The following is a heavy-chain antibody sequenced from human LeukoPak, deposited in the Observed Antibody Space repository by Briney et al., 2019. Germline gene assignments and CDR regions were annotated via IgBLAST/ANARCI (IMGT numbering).Heavy chain of an antibody. Sequence: GLSLRLSCAASGFTFSSYGIHWLHQAPGKGLKWVAVISYVGSSKYYAPSAKDRFTISRDNFKNPLFLQVNSLKPDDPALDYFSSLGLAVAPNWVDPWGQGTLVTVSS. V-gene: IGHV3-30*03. CDR1: GFTFSSYG. CDR2: ISYVGSSK. D-gene: IGHD6-19*01. J-gene: IGHJ5*02. CDR3: SSLGLAVAPNWVDP.